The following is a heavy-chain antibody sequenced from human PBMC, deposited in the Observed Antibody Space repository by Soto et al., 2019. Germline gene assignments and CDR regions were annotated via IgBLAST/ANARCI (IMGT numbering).Heavy chain of an antibody. V-gene: IGHV1-18*01. J-gene: IGHJ4*02. D-gene: IGHD2-15*01. CDR2: ISDYDGFT. Sequence: ASVKVSCKASSHTFINYGINWVRQAPGQGLEWMAWISDYDGFTTYAQKLQGRVTMTTDTSTSTVYMELRSLKSDDTAVYYCSTPVLDYWGQGTLVTVSS. CDR3: STPVLDY. CDR1: SHTFINYG.